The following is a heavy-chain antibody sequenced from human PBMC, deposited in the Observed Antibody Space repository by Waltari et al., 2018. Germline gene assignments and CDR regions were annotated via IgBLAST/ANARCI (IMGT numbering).Heavy chain of an antibody. J-gene: IGHJ5*02. Sequence: QVQLQQWGAGLLKPSETLSLTCAVHGGSFSGYYWGWIRQPPGKGRGWIGEINHSGSTNYNPSRKSRVTISVDTSKNQFSLKLSSVTAADTAVYYCARGQPLWSGYYTGWFDPWGQGTLVTVSS. V-gene: IGHV4-34*01. CDR2: INHSGST. CDR3: ARGQPLWSGYYTGWFDP. CDR1: GGSFSGYY. D-gene: IGHD3-3*01.